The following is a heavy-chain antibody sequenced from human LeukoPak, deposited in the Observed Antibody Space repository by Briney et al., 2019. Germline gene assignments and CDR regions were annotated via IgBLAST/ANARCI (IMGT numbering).Heavy chain of an antibody. CDR2: IYYSGNT. J-gene: IGHJ3*02. V-gene: IGHV4-39*07. CDR1: GGSISSSSYY. Sequence: KTSETLSLTCTVSGGSISSSSYYWGWIRQPPGKGLEWIGSIYYSGNTYYNPSLKSRVTISVDTSKNQFSLKLSSVTAADTAVYYCARRAATPGEYAFDIWGQGTMVTVSS. CDR3: ARRAATPGEYAFDI. D-gene: IGHD2-15*01.